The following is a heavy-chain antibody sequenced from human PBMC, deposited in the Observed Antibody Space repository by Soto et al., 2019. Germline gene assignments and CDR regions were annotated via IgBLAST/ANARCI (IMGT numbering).Heavy chain of an antibody. J-gene: IGHJ5*02. V-gene: IGHV4-39*01. CDR2: IYYSGST. Sequence: SETLSLTCTVSGDSISSSNYYWGWIRQPPGKGLEWIGSIYYSGSTYYKPSLKSRVTISIDTSKKRFSLKLSSVTAADTAVYYCATNYYEQYLFDPWGQGTLVTVSS. CDR3: ATNYYEQYLFDP. D-gene: IGHD3-3*01. CDR1: GDSISSSNYY.